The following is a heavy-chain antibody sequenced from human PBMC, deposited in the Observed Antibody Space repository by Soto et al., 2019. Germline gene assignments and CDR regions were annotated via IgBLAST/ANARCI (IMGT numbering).Heavy chain of an antibody. V-gene: IGHV3-9*01. D-gene: IGHD5-12*01. Sequence: EVQLVESGGGLVQPGRSLRLSCAASGFTFDDYAMHWVRPAPGKGLEWVSGISWNSGSIGYTDSVKSRFTISRDNAKNSVYLQMNSLRAEDTALYYCAKGRSGYDGTCDYWGQGTLVTVSS. CDR3: AKGRSGYDGTCDY. J-gene: IGHJ4*02. CDR1: GFTFDDYA. CDR2: ISWNSGSI.